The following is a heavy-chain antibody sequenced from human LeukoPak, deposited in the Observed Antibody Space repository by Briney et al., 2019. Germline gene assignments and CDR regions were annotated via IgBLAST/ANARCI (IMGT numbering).Heavy chain of an antibody. Sequence: GEPLKISCQASGYTFTSYWIGWVRQMPGRGLEWMGIIYPGDSTTRYSPSFEGQVTISADKSISTAYLQWSSLRDSDTAIYYCARHERGTRDYWGQGTLVTVSS. CDR1: GYTFTSYW. J-gene: IGHJ4*02. V-gene: IGHV5-51*01. CDR3: ARHERGTRDY. D-gene: IGHD1-26*01. CDR2: IYPGDSTT.